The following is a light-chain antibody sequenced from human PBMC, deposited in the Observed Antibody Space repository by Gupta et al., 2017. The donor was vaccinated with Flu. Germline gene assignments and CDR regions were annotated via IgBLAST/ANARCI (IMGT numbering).Light chain of an antibody. CDR1: SGSVSTSYY. J-gene: IGLJ3*02. Sequence: QTVVTPEPSFSVSPGGPITLTCTLSSGSVSTSYYPSWYQQTPGQAPRTLIYSTNTRSSGVPDRFSGSILGNKAALTITGAQADDESDYYCVLYMGSGIWVFGGGTKLTVL. CDR3: VLYMGSGIWV. V-gene: IGLV8-61*01. CDR2: STN.